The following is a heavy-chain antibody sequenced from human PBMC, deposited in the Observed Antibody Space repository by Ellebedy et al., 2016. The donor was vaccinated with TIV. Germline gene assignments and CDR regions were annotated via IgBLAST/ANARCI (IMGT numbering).Heavy chain of an antibody. CDR1: GYTFIGYY. D-gene: IGHD4-17*01. CDR2: INPKNGDT. CDR3: ARASGRAVTAKNDY. Sequence: AASVKVSCKASGYTFIGYYMHWVRQAPGQGLEWMGWINPKNGDTSYAQKFQGRVTMTRDPSISTAYMELSRLGSDDTAVYYCARASGRAVTAKNDYWGQGTLVTVSS. J-gene: IGHJ4*02. V-gene: IGHV1-2*02.